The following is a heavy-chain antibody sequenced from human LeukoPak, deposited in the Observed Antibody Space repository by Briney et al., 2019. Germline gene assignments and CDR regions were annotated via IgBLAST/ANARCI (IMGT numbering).Heavy chain of an antibody. CDR3: ASGVDY. Sequence: GGSLRLSCAASGFTFDDYAMHWVRQAPGKGLEWVSGISWDSDSIDYADSVKGRFTISRDNAKNSLYLQMNSLRAEDTAVYYCASGVDYWGQGTLVTVSS. CDR1: GFTFDDYA. V-gene: IGHV3-9*01. J-gene: IGHJ4*02. CDR2: ISWDSDSI. D-gene: IGHD1-26*01.